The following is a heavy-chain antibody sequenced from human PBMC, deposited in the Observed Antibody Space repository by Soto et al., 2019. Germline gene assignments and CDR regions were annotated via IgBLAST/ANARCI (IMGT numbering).Heavy chain of an antibody. CDR1: GFTFSSYA. V-gene: IGHV3-23*01. CDR2: ISGSGGST. D-gene: IGHD3-22*01. J-gene: IGHJ6*02. CDR3: AKVFSPVSDYYDRYGMDV. Sequence: GSLRLSCAASGFTFSSYAMSWVRQAPGKGLEWVSAISGSGGSTYYADSVKGRFTISRDNSKNTLYLQMKSLRAEDTAVYYCAKVFSPVSDYYDRYGMDVWGQGTTVTVSS.